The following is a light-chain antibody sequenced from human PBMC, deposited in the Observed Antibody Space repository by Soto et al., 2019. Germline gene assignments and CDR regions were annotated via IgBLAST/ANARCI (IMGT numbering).Light chain of an antibody. CDR1: QNIKSY. Sequence: DIQMTQSPSSLSASVGDRVTITCRASQNIKSYLNWYQQKPGKAPKVLIYAASSLQSGVPSRFSGSGSGTDFTLTISSLQREDFATYYCQQSYNLLTFGGGTRVEIK. CDR3: QQSYNLLT. V-gene: IGKV1-39*01. CDR2: AAS. J-gene: IGKJ4*01.